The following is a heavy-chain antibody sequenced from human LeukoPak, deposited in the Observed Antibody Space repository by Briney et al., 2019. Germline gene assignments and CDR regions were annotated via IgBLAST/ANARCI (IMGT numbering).Heavy chain of an antibody. CDR1: GFTLSSYV. D-gene: IGHD6-13*01. CDR2: ITGSGGST. V-gene: IGHV3-23*01. J-gene: IGHJ4*02. Sequence: GGSLRLSRAASGFTLSSYVMSWARPAPGKGVEWVSAITGSGGSTYYADSVKGRFTISRDNSNNTLYLQMNSLRAEDTAVYYCAKDKGAPAAAGRNFDYWGQGTLVTVSS. CDR3: AKDKGAPAAAGRNFDY.